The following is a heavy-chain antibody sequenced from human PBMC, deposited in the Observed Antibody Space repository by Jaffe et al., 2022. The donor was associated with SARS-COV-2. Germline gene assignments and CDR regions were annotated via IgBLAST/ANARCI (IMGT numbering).Heavy chain of an antibody. Sequence: QVQLQESGPGLVKPSETLSLTCTVSGGSISSYYWSWIRQPPGKGLEWIGYIYYSGSTNYNPSLKSRVTISVDTSKNQFSLKLSSVTAADTAVYYCARVNGPRMATISAYFDYWGQGTLVTVSS. CDR3: ARVNGPRMATISAYFDY. J-gene: IGHJ4*02. V-gene: IGHV4-59*01. CDR2: IYYSGST. CDR1: GGSISSYY. D-gene: IGHD5-12*01.